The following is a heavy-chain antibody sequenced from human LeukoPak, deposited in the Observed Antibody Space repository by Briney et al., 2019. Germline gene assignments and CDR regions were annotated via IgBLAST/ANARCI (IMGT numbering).Heavy chain of an antibody. J-gene: IGHJ6*04. D-gene: IGHD3-22*01. CDR2: IKQEGSEK. Sequence: GSLRPSCSASGFTFSSYSMNWVRQAPGKGLEWVANIKQEGSEKYYVDSVKGRFTISRDNAKNSLYLQMNSLRAEDTAVYYCARDAGPKRYYYDSSYSGMDVWGKGTTVTVSS. CDR1: GFTFSSYS. V-gene: IGHV3-7*01. CDR3: ARDAGPKRYYYDSSYSGMDV.